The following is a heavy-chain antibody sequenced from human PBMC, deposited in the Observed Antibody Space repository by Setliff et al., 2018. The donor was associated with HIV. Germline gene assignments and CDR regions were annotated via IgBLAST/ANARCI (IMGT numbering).Heavy chain of an antibody. V-gene: IGHV4-61*02. CDR1: GGSISSGNYY. CDR2: IYTSGST. D-gene: IGHD5-12*01. J-gene: IGHJ4*02. Sequence: SETLSLTCTVSGGSISSGNYYWSWIRQPAGKGLEWIGRIYTSGSTNYNPSLKSRVTISVDTSKNQFSLKLSSVTAADTAVYYCASYRKAERWLQLGGNFDYWGQGTLVTVSS. CDR3: ASYRKAERWLQLGGNFDY.